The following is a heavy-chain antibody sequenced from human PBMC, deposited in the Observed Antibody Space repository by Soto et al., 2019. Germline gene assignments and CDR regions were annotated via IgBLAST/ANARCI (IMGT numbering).Heavy chain of an antibody. V-gene: IGHV3-15*01. CDR3: IGWVLGVPYFYDMDV. D-gene: IGHD3-10*01. Sequence: GGSLRLSCAASGFTFSNAWMSWVRQAPGKGLEWVGRIKRKTDDGTTDYAAPVKGRFTISRDDSKNTLYLQMNSLKTDDTAVYYCIGWVLGVPYFYDMDVWGKGTTVTVSS. CDR1: GFTFSNAW. CDR2: IKRKTDDGTT. J-gene: IGHJ6*03.